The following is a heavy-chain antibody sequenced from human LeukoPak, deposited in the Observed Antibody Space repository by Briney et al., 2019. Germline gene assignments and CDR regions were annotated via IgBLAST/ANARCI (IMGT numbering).Heavy chain of an antibody. Sequence: SETLSLTCTVSGGSISSSSYYWGWIRQPPGKGLEWIGSIYHSGSTYYNPSLKSRVTISVDTSKNQFSLKLSSVTAADTAVYYCARDRIQGGIVVALNWFDPWGQGTLVTVSS. CDR1: GGSISSSSYY. CDR2: IYHSGST. CDR3: ARDRIQGGIVVALNWFDP. V-gene: IGHV4-39*07. D-gene: IGHD2-15*01. J-gene: IGHJ5*02.